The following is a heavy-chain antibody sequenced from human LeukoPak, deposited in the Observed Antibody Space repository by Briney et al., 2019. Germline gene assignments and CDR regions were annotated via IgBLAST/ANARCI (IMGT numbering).Heavy chain of an antibody. CDR3: ARLRGGSHFDY. V-gene: IGHV1-18*04. CDR1: GCTFTGYY. D-gene: IGHD3-16*01. CDR2: ISAYNGNT. J-gene: IGHJ4*02. Sequence: ASVTVSFKASGCTFTGYYMHWVRQAPGQGLEWMGWISAYNGNTNYAQKLQGRVTMTTDTSTSTAYMELRSLRSDDTAVYYCARLRGGSHFDYWGQGTLVTVSS.